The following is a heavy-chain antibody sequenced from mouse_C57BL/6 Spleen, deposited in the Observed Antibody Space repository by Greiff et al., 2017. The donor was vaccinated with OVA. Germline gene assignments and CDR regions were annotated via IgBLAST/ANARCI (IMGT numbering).Heavy chain of an antibody. J-gene: IGHJ1*03. CDR1: GFTFSDYG. CDR2: ISSGSSTI. CDR3: ARSYGSLWYFGV. D-gene: IGHD1-1*01. V-gene: IGHV5-17*01. Sequence: EVMLVESGGGLVKPGGSLKLSCAASGFTFSDYGMHWVRQAPEKGLEWVAYISSGSSTIYYADTVKGRFTISRDNAKNTLFLQMTRLRSEDTAMYYCARSYGSLWYFGVWGTGTTVTVSS.